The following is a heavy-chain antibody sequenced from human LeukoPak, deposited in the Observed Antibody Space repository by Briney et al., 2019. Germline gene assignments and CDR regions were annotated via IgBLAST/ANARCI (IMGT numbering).Heavy chain of an antibody. CDR3: ARGLKDRYGSGHFDI. CDR1: GFTFSSYA. V-gene: IGHV3-30*14. D-gene: IGHD3-10*01. J-gene: IGHJ3*02. CDR2: ISYDGSNK. Sequence: GRSLRLSCAASGFTFSSYAIHWVRQAPGKGLEWVAVISYDGSNKYYADSVKGRFTISRDNSKNTLYLQMNSLRAEDTAVYYCARGLKDRYGSGHFDIWGQGTMVTVSS.